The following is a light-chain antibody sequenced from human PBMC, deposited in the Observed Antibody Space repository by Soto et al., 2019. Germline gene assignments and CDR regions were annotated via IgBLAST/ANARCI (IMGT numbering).Light chain of an antibody. CDR1: SSDVGGYTY. CDR3: SSYTTSSSYV. J-gene: IGLJ1*01. Sequence: QSALTQPASVSGSPGQSITISCTGTSSDVGGYTYVSWYQQHPGKAPKLMIYDVTSRPSGVSYRFSGSKSGNTASLTISGLQAEDEADYYRSSYTTSSSYVFGTGTKVTVL. CDR2: DVT. V-gene: IGLV2-14*01.